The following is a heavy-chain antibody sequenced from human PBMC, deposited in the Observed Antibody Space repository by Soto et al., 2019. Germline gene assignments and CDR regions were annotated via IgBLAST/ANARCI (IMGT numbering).Heavy chain of an antibody. CDR3: ARVVRWFDP. Sequence: TGGSLRLSCAASGFTFSTYWMHWVRQAPGKGLVWVSRINGDGGSTSYADSVKGRFTISRDNAKNTVYLQMNSLRAEDTAVYYCARVVRWFDPWGQGTLVTVSS. CDR1: GFTFSTYW. V-gene: IGHV3-74*01. J-gene: IGHJ5*02. CDR2: INGDGGST. D-gene: IGHD3-16*02.